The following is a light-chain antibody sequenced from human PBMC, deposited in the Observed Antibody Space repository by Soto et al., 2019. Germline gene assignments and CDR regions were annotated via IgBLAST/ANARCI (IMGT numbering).Light chain of an antibody. CDR2: DAS. V-gene: IGKV1-5*01. J-gene: IGKJ1*01. CDR1: QTISTW. CDR3: KHYNSYSEA. Sequence: DIQMTQSPSTLSASVGDRVTITCRASQTISTWLAWYQHKPGKAPNLLIYDASTLMSGVPSRFSGSGSGTEFTLTIRSLQPDDFATYYCKHYNSYSEAFGQGTKVDIK.